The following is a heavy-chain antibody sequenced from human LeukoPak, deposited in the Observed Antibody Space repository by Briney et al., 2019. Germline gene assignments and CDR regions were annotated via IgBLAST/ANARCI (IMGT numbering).Heavy chain of an antibody. V-gene: IGHV4-30-2*01. J-gene: IGHJ5*02. Sequence: SETLSLTCAVSGGSISSGGYSLSWIRQPPGKGLEWIGYIYHSGSTYYNPSLKSRVTISVDRSKNQFSLKLSSVTAADTAVYYCASSNYRVGDWFDPWGQGTLVTVSS. CDR1: GGSISSGGYS. D-gene: IGHD4/OR15-4a*01. CDR3: ASSNYRVGDWFDP. CDR2: IYHSGST.